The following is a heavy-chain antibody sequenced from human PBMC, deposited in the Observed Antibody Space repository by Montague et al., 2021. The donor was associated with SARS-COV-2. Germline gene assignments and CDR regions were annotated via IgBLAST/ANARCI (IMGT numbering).Heavy chain of an antibody. J-gene: IGHJ4*02. CDR1: GFTFSSYS. D-gene: IGHD6-19*01. CDR2: ISSNSRYI. V-gene: IGHV3-21*01. CDR3: ARARYSSMDYFDY. Sequence: SLRLSCAASGFTFSSYSMNWVRQAPGKGLEWVSSISSNSRYINYAESVMGRITIPRDNAKNSLYLQMNSLRAEDTAVYYCARARYSSMDYFDYWGQGTLVTVSS.